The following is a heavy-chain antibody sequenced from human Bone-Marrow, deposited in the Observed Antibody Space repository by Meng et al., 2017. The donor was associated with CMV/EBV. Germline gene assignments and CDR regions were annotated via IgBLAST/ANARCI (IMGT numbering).Heavy chain of an antibody. CDR3: ARDGTGTDQYQLHSYFDY. J-gene: IGHJ4*01. D-gene: IGHD2-2*01. Sequence: GESLKISCAASGFTFSSYSMNWVRQAPGKGLEWVSSISSSSSYIYYADSVKGRFTISRDNAKNSLYLQMNSLRAEDTAVYYCARDGTGTDQYQLHSYFDYWGHGTLVTVSS. V-gene: IGHV3-21*01. CDR1: GFTFSSYS. CDR2: ISSSSSYI.